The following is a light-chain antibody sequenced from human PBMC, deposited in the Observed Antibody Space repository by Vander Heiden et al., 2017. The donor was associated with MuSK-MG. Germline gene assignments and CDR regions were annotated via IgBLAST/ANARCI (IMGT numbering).Light chain of an antibody. CDR2: LGS. CDR1: QSLLDKNGYNY. CDR3: KQAFHTPIT. Sequence: DIVMTQSPLSLPVTPGETAAITCRADQSLLDKNGYNYVDWYVQKPGQSPQLLIHLGSNRASGVPDRFSGSGSGLDFTLTISSVQAEDVGVYYCKQAFHTPITFGRGTKVEIK. J-gene: IGKJ2*01. V-gene: IGKV2-28*01.